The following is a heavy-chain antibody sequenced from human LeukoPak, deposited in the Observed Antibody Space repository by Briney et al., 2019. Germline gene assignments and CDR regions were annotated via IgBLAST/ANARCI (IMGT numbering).Heavy chain of an antibody. D-gene: IGHD1-26*01. CDR2: IYYSGST. CDR3: ARRNKWELLPFDY. V-gene: IGHV4-39*01. J-gene: IGHJ4*02. Sequence: PSETLSLTCTVSGGSISSSSYYWGWIRQPPGKGLEWIGSIYYSGSTYYNPSLKSRVTISVDTSKNQFSLKLSSVTAADTAVYYCARRNKWELLPFDYWGQGTLVTVSS. CDR1: GGSISSSSYY.